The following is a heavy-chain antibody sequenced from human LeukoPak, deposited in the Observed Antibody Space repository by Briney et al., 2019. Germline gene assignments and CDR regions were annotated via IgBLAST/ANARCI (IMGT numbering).Heavy chain of an antibody. V-gene: IGHV3-30*02. CDR3: AKDLGGAASYYYYMDV. J-gene: IGHJ6*03. D-gene: IGHD6-13*01. CDR2: IRYDGSNK. Sequence: PGGSLRLSCAASGFTFSSYGMHWVHQAAGKGLEWVAFIRYDGSNKYYADSVKGRFTISRDNSKNTLYLQMNSLRAEDTAVYYCAKDLGGAASYYYYMDVWGKGTTVTVSS. CDR1: GFTFSSYG.